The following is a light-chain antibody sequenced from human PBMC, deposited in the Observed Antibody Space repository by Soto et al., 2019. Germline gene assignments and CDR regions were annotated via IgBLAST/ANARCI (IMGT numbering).Light chain of an antibody. CDR1: SSDVGAYNY. J-gene: IGLJ1*01. CDR3: CSYAGSYTGV. Sequence: QSALTQPRSVSGSPGQSVTISCTGTSSDVGAYNYVSWYQHNPGKAPKFMIYDVSKRPSGVPDRFSGSKSGNTASLTISGLQAEDEADYYCCSYAGSYTGVFGTGTKVTVL. V-gene: IGLV2-11*01. CDR2: DVS.